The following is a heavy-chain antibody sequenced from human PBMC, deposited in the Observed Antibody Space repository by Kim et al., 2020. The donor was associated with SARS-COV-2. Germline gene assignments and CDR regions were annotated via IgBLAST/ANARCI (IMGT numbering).Heavy chain of an antibody. V-gene: IGHV3-23*01. Sequence: ADSWKGRFTISRDNSKNTLYLQMNSLRAEDTAVYYCAKISGSYYGKYFDYWGQGTLVTVSS. J-gene: IGHJ4*02. D-gene: IGHD1-26*01. CDR3: AKISGSYYGKYFDY.